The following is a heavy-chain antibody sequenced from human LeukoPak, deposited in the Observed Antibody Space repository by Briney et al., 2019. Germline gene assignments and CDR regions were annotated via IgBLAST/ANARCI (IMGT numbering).Heavy chain of an antibody. Sequence: GGSLRLSCAASGFTFSSYSMNWVRQAPGKGLEWVAVISNDGSSKYYADSVKGRFTISRDNSKNTLYLQVNSPRIEDTAVYYCARVGVAVPAIMDYFDYWGQGTRVTVSS. CDR2: ISNDGSSK. CDR3: ARVGVAVPAIMDYFDY. J-gene: IGHJ4*02. D-gene: IGHD2-21*02. V-gene: IGHV3-30*03. CDR1: GFTFSSYS.